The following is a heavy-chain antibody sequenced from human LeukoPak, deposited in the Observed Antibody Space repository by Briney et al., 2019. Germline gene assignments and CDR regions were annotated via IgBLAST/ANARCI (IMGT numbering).Heavy chain of an antibody. J-gene: IGHJ4*02. CDR1: GFTFSSYR. D-gene: IGHD3-16*01. V-gene: IGHV3-23*01. CDR2: ISGSGGST. Sequence: GGSLRLSCAASGFTFSSYRMNWVRQAPGKGLEWVSSISGSGGSTSYADSVKGRVTISRDNSKSTLFLQINSLRAEDTAVYYCARENDQGFDYWGQGTLVTVSS. CDR3: ARENDQGFDY.